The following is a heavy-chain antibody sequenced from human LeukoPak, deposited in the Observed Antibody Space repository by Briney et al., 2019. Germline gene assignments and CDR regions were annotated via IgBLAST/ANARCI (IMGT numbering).Heavy chain of an antibody. CDR2: ISYDGTNK. V-gene: IGHV3-30*18. Sequence: GGSLRLSCAASGFTFSSYGMHWVRQAPGKGLEWVAVISYDGTNKYYADSVKGRFTISRDNSKSTLYLQMNSLRAEDTAVYCCAKAWFASNNYFDYWGQGTLVTVSS. D-gene: IGHD3-10*01. CDR3: AKAWFASNNYFDY. CDR1: GFTFSSYG. J-gene: IGHJ4*02.